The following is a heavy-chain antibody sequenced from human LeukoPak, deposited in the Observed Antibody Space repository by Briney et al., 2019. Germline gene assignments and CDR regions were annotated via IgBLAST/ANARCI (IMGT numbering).Heavy chain of an antibody. V-gene: IGHV1-58*02. Sequence: SVKVSCKASGFTFTSSAMQWVRQARGQRLEGIGWIVVGSGNTNYAQKFQERVTITRDMSTSTAYMELSSLRSEDTAVYYCGAGVLRFLEWLPLDFDYRGPGTLVTVSS. D-gene: IGHD3-3*01. CDR3: GAGVLRFLEWLPLDFDY. CDR2: IVVGSGNT. J-gene: IGHJ4*02. CDR1: GFTFTSSA.